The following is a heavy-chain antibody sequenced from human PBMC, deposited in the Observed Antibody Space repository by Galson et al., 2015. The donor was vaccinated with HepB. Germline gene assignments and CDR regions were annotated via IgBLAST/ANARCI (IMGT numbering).Heavy chain of an antibody. J-gene: IGHJ4*02. CDR2: IYYSGST. CDR3: ARDPFSYSSGVVDY. Sequence: SETLSLTCTVSGGSISSSSYYWGWIRQPPGKGLEWIGSIYYSGSTYYNPSLKSRATISVDTPKNQFSLKLSSVTAADTAVYYCARDPFSYSSGVVDYWGQGTLVTVSS. V-gene: IGHV4-39*07. D-gene: IGHD6-19*01. CDR1: GGSISSSSYY.